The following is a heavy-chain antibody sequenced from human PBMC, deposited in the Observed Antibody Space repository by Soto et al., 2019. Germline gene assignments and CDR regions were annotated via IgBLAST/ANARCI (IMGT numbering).Heavy chain of an antibody. Sequence: AASVKVSCKASGYTFTSYAMHWVRQAPGQRLEWMGWINAGNDNTKYSQKFQGRVTITRDTSASTAYMELSSLRSEDTAVYYCARDLGGWPDYWGQGTLVTVSS. CDR2: INAGNDNT. CDR3: ARDLGGWPDY. V-gene: IGHV1-3*01. CDR1: GYTFTSYA. D-gene: IGHD2-15*01. J-gene: IGHJ4*02.